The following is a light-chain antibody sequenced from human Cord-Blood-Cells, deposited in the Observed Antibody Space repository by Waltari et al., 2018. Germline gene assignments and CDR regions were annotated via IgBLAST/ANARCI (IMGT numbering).Light chain of an antibody. CDR1: ALPKQY. Sequence: SYELTQPPSVSVSPGQTARNTCSGDALPKQYAYWYQQKPGQAPVLVIYKDSDRPSGIPERFPGSSSGTTVTLTISGVQAEDEADYYCQSADSSGTYYVFGTGTKVTVL. J-gene: IGLJ1*01. CDR3: QSADSSGTYYV. V-gene: IGLV3-25*03. CDR2: KDS.